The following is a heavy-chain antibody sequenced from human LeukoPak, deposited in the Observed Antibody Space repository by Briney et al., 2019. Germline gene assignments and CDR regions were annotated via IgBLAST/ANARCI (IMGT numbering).Heavy chain of an antibody. D-gene: IGHD2/OR15-2a*01. CDR2: IIPIFGTA. CDR1: GYTFTGYY. V-gene: IGHV1-69*05. CDR3: ARDSGPTSRLFDY. J-gene: IGHJ4*02. Sequence: SVKVSCKASGYTFTGYYMHWVRQAPGQGLEWMGGIIPIFGTANYAQKFQGRVTITTDESTSTAYMELSSLRSEDTAVYYCARDSGPTSRLFDYWGQGTLVTVSS.